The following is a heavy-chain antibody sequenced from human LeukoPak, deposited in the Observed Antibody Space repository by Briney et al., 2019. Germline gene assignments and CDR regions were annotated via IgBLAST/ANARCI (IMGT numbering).Heavy chain of an antibody. CDR2: IYTSGST. J-gene: IGHJ4*02. V-gene: IGHV4-4*07. D-gene: IGHD1-7*01. CDR3: ARVRWTGTANYYFDY. Sequence: SETLSLTCTVSGGSISSYYWSWIRQPAGKGLEWIGRIYTSGSTNYNPSLKSRVTMSVDTSKNQFSLKLSSVTAADTAVYYCARVRWTGTANYYFDYWGQGTLVTVSS. CDR1: GGSISSYY.